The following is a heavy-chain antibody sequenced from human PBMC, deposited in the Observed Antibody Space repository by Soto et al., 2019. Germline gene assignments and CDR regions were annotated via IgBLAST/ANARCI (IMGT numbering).Heavy chain of an antibody. J-gene: IGHJ6*02. D-gene: IGHD3-3*01. CDR1: GFTFSNAW. CDR3: TTDLGWSYYYYGMDV. Sequence: PGGSLRLSCAASGFTFSNAWMNWVRQAPGKGLEWVGRIKSKTDGGTTDYAAPVKGRFTISRDDSKNTLYLQMNSLKTEDTAVYYCTTDLGWSYYYYGMDVWSQGTTVTVSS. CDR2: IKSKTDGGTT. V-gene: IGHV3-15*07.